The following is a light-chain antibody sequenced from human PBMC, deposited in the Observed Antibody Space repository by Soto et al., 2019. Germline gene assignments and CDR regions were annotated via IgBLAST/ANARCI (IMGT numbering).Light chain of an antibody. CDR3: LLSYNGPYV. CDR1: TGAVTNGHY. V-gene: IGLV7-46*01. J-gene: IGLJ1*01. Sequence: QAVVTQEPSLTVSPGVTVTLTCGSSTGAVTNGHYPYWFQHKPGQAPRTLIYDTTNRHSWTPARFSGSLLGGKAALTLSGAQTEDEAEYYCLLSYNGPYVVGSGTKVTXL. CDR2: DTT.